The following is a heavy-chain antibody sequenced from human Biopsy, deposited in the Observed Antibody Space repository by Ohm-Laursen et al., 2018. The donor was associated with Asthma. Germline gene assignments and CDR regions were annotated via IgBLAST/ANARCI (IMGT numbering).Heavy chain of an antibody. CDR3: ARGYSGSDRIVYYYSGLEV. J-gene: IGHJ6*02. Sequence: ASVKVSCDASGDSFSNYAISWVRQAPGQGLEWMGGLIPVLGTPDHAQMFEGRVTITADESTSTAYMELSSLSSEDKAVYYCARGYSGSDRIVYYYSGLEVWGQGTTVTVSS. CDR2: LIPVLGTP. V-gene: IGHV1-69*13. D-gene: IGHD5-12*01. CDR1: GDSFSNYA.